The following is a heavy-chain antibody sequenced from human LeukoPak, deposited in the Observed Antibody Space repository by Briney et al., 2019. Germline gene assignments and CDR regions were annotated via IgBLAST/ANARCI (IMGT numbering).Heavy chain of an antibody. Sequence: PGGSLRLSCAASGFIFSSYWMSWVRQAPGKGLEWVANINQDGSEKYYVDSVKGRFTISRDNAKNTLYLQMNSLRAEDTAVYYCARRIQGMAPYYFDYWGQGTLVTVSS. V-gene: IGHV3-7*01. CDR1: GFIFSSYW. D-gene: IGHD5-24*01. CDR2: INQDGSEK. J-gene: IGHJ4*02. CDR3: ARRIQGMAPYYFDY.